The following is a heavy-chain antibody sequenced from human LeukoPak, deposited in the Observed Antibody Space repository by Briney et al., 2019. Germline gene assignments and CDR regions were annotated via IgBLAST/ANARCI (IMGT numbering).Heavy chain of an antibody. Sequence: GGSLRLSCAASGFTFSSYAMSWVRQAPGKGLEWVSSISSRSAYISYADSVKGRFTISRDNAKNSLYLEMNSLRAEDTAVYFCVRDRSGSYPYYFDFWGQGTLVTASS. J-gene: IGHJ4*02. V-gene: IGHV3-21*01. CDR1: GFTFSSYA. D-gene: IGHD1-26*01. CDR3: VRDRSGSYPYYFDF. CDR2: ISSRSAYI.